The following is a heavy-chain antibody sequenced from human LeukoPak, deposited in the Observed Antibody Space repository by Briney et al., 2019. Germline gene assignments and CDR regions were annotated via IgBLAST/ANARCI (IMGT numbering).Heavy chain of an antibody. CDR3: ARAPVYYDSSTSPPPLDY. CDR1: GGSISSGDYY. CDR2: IYYSGST. V-gene: IGHV4-30-4*01. Sequence: PSQTLSLTCTVSGGSISSGDYYWSWIRQPPGKGLEWIGYIYYSGSTYYNPSLKSRVTISVDTSKNQFSLKLSSVTAADTAVYYCARAPVYYDSSTSPPPLDYWGQGTLVTVSS. D-gene: IGHD3-22*01. J-gene: IGHJ4*02.